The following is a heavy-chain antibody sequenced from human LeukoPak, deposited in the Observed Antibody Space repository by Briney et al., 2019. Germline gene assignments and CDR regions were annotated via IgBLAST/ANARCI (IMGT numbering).Heavy chain of an antibody. CDR2: IYTDGKT. J-gene: IGHJ4*02. CDR1: GFTVTSNY. Sequence: GGSLRLSCTVSGFTVTSNYMTWVRQAPGKGLEWVSVIYTDGKTYYADSVKGRFSISRDNSKNTLFLQMKNLRAEDTAVYFCARLDREGYYFPYYFDYWGQGTRVSVSS. CDR3: ARLDREGYYFPYYFDY. V-gene: IGHV3-66*01. D-gene: IGHD5-24*01.